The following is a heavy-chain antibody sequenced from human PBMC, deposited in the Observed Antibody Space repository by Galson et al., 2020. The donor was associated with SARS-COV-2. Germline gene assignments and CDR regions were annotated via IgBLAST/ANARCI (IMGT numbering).Heavy chain of an antibody. CDR3: ARVDCSGGSCYPGNY. CDR1: GFGFSYYW. J-gene: IGHJ4*02. Sequence: ETLSLTCAASGFGFSYYWMTWVRQAPGRGLEWVASIKHDGSGKYYVDSVKGRFTISRDNPKNSLYLQMNNLRVEDTAVYHCARVDCSGGSCYPGNYWGQGTLVTVSS. V-gene: IGHV3-7*03. CDR2: IKHDGSGK. D-gene: IGHD2-15*01.